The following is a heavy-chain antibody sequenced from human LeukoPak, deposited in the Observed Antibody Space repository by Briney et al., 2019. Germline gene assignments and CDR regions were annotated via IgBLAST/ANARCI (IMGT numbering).Heavy chain of an antibody. CDR3: ASGLTGWSTDPLDY. D-gene: IGHD6-19*01. CDR2: INSKTGNP. V-gene: IGHV7-4-1*02. J-gene: IGHJ4*02. CDR1: GYTFSNYA. Sequence: WASVKVSCKASGYTFSNYAMNWVRQAPGQGLEWMGWINSKTGNPTYAQAFKGRFVFSFDTSVSTSYLQISSLKAEDTAVYYCASGLTGWSTDPLDYWGQGTLVTVSS.